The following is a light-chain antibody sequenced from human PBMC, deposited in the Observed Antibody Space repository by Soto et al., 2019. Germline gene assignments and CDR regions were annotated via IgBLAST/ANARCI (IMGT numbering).Light chain of an antibody. CDR2: AAS. CDR1: QSITKS. J-gene: IGKJ4*01. Sequence: DIQMTQSPSSLSASVGDRVTITCRASQSITKSLSWYRQKPGKAPKLLIYAASTLQSGAPSRFIGGGSGIDFTLTISSLQPEDFATYYCQQSYSTPPTFGGGTKVEIK. CDR3: QQSYSTPPT. V-gene: IGKV1-39*01.